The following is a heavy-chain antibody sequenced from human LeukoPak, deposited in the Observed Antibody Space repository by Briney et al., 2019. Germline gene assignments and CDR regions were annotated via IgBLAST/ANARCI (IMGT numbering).Heavy chain of an antibody. CDR2: IYYSVST. CDR1: GGSITRYY. J-gene: IGHJ3*02. D-gene: IGHD6-13*01. V-gene: IGHV4-59*01. Sequence: PSETLSLTCTVSGGSITRYYWSWIRQAPGKGLEWIGYIYYSVSTNYNPSLKSRVTISVDTSKKQFSLKLSSVTAADTAVYYCARVGSSWAFDIWGQGTMVTVSS. CDR3: ARVGSSWAFDI.